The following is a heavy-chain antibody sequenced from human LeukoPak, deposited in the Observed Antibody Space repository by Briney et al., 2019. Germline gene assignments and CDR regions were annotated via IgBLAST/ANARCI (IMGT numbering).Heavy chain of an antibody. CDR2: IYPGDSDT. CDR3: ARTDIAVVGGFRLDY. CDR1: GYNFANYW. Sequence: GESLKISCKGSGYNFANYWIGWVRQMPGKGLEWIGIIYPGDSDTRYSPSFQGQVTISADKSISTAYLQWSSLEASNTAMYYCARTDIAVVGGFRLDYWGQGTLVTVSS. D-gene: IGHD6-19*01. V-gene: IGHV5-51*01. J-gene: IGHJ4*02.